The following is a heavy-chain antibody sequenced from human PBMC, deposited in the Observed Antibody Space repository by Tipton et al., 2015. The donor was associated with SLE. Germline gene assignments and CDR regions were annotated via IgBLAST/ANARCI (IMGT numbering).Heavy chain of an antibody. J-gene: IGHJ4*02. Sequence: GLVKPSETLSLTCAVFGGSFSGNYWIWIRQPPGKGLEWIGEINHSGSTNYNPSLKSRVTISGDTSKNQFSLKLTSVTAADTAVYYCARAIGVHYFNVWGQGTLVTVSS. V-gene: IGHV4-34*01. D-gene: IGHD3-16*01. CDR2: INHSGST. CDR1: GGSFSGNY. CDR3: ARAIGVHYFNV.